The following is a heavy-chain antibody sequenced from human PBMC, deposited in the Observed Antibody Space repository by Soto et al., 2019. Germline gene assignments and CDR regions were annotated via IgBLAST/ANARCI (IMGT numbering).Heavy chain of an antibody. CDR2: IIPILGIA. CDR3: ARTVYCTNGVCYTGGFDY. Sequence: VQLVQSGAEVKKPGSSVKVSCKASGGTFSSYTISWVRQAPGQGLEWMGRIIPILGIANYAQKFQGRVTITADKSTSTAYMELSSLRSEDTAVYYCARTVYCTNGVCYTGGFDYWGQGTLVTVSS. J-gene: IGHJ4*02. CDR1: GGTFSSYT. D-gene: IGHD2-8*01. V-gene: IGHV1-69*02.